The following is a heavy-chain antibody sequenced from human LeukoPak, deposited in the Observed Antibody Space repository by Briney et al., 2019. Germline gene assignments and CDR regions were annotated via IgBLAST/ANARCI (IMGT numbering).Heavy chain of an antibody. Sequence: GGSLRLSCAASGFTFSSCWMNWFRQAPGKGLEWVGNINQEGSEKHYVNSVRGRFTISRDNAKNSLYLQMNSLRAEDTAVYYWAKTWGPADAFDIWGQGTMVTVSS. J-gene: IGHJ3*02. CDR3: AKTWGPADAFDI. D-gene: IGHD3-16*01. CDR1: GFTFSSCW. CDR2: INQEGSEK. V-gene: IGHV3-7*01.